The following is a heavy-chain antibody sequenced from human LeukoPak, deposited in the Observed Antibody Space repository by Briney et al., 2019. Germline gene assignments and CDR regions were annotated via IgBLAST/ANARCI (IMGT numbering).Heavy chain of an antibody. Sequence: GASVKVSCKASGYTFTGYYMHWVRQAPGQGLEWMGWINPNSGGTNYAQKFQGRVTMTRDTSIRKAYMELSRLRSDDTAVYYCASPGSSYDILTGPGYCDYWGQGTLVTVSS. CDR2: INPNSGGT. CDR1: GYTFTGYY. D-gene: IGHD3-9*01. CDR3: ASPGSSYDILTGPGYCDY. V-gene: IGHV1-2*02. J-gene: IGHJ4*02.